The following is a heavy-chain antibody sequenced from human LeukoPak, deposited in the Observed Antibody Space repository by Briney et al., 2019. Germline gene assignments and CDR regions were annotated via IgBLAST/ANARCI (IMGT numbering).Heavy chain of an antibody. Sequence: PGGSLRLSCAASGFTFSSYAMSWVRQAPGRGLEGVSAISGSGGSTYYADSVKGRFTISRDNSKNTLYLQMNSLRAEDTAVYYCAKARKGHFDYWGQGTLVTVSS. CDR2: ISGSGGST. CDR1: GFTFSSYA. J-gene: IGHJ4*02. CDR3: AKARKGHFDY. V-gene: IGHV3-23*01.